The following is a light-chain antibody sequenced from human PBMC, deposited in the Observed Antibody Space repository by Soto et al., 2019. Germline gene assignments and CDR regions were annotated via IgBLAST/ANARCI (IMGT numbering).Light chain of an antibody. V-gene: IGKV3-15*01. CDR2: GAS. CDR1: QSVTTN. J-gene: IGKJ1*01. CDR3: QQYNNRPPWK. Sequence: EIVMTHSPATLSVSPLYIATLSFSSSQSVTTNLAWYQQRPGQAPRLLIYGASTRASGIPARFSGSGSGTEFTLIIDSLQSEDFAVYYCQQYNNRPPWKFGQGTKVDIK.